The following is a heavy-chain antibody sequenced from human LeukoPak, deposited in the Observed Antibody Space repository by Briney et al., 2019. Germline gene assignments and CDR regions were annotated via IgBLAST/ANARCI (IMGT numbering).Heavy chain of an antibody. V-gene: IGHV3-21*01. J-gene: IGHJ4*02. D-gene: IGHD6-13*01. CDR1: GFTFITYN. CDR2: ISSSSSYI. CDR3: ASRGVGIAAAGIDY. Sequence: PGGSLRLSCAASGFTFITYNMNWVRQAPGKGLEWVSSISSSSSYIYYADSVKGRFTIFRDNAKNSLYLQMNSLRAEDTAVYYCASRGVGIAAAGIDYWGQGTLVTVSS.